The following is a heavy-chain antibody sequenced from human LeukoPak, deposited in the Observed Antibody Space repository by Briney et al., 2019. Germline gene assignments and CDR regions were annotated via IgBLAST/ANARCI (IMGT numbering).Heavy chain of an antibody. V-gene: IGHV1-46*01. CDR2: INPSGGST. Sequence: ASVKVSCKASGYTFTIYYMHWVRQAPGQGLEWMGIINPSGGSTSYAQKFQGRVTMTRDTSTSAVYMELSSLRSEDTAVYYCAKSTARYYFDYWGQGTLVTVSS. D-gene: IGHD6-25*01. CDR1: GYTFTIYY. CDR3: AKSTARYYFDY. J-gene: IGHJ4*02.